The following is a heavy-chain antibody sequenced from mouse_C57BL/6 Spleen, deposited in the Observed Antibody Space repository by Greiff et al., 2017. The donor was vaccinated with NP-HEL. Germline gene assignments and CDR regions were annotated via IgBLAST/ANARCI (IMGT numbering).Heavy chain of an antibody. J-gene: IGHJ3*01. CDR3: ARSSSGSAWFAY. V-gene: IGHV1-26*01. CDR2: INPNNGGT. CDR1: GYTFTDYY. Sequence: EVQLQQSGPELVKPGASVKISCKASGYTFTDYYMNWVKQSHGKSLEWIGDINPNNGGTSYNQKFKGKATLTVDKSSSTAYMELRSLTSEDSAVYYCARSSSGSAWFAYWGQGTLVTVSA. D-gene: IGHD3-2*02.